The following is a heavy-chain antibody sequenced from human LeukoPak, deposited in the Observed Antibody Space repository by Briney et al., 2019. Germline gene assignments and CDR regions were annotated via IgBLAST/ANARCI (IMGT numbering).Heavy chain of an antibody. D-gene: IGHD4-23*01. CDR3: ARGFDYGGTNYWYFDL. V-gene: IGHV1-18*01. CDR1: GYTFTSYG. J-gene: IGHJ2*01. CDR2: ISAYNGNT. Sequence: ASVKVSCKASGYTFTSYGISWVRQAPGQGLEWMGWISAYNGNTNYAQKFQGRVTMTTDTSTSTAYMELRSLRSDDTAVYYCARGFDYGGTNYWYFDLWGRGTLVTVSS.